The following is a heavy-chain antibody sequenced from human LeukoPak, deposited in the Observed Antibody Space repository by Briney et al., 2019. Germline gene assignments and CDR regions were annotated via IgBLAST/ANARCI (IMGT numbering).Heavy chain of an antibody. D-gene: IGHD3-16*01. CDR2: ISHYNGNT. CDR3: ARAMITFGGVYNWFDP. J-gene: IGHJ5*02. V-gene: IGHV1-18*01. Sequence: ASVKVSCKASGYTFTSYGISWVRQAPGQGLEWMGWISHYNGNTNYAQKLQGRVTMTTDTSTSTAYMELRSLRSDDTAVYYCARAMITFGGVYNWFDPWGQGTLVTVSS. CDR1: GYTFTSYG.